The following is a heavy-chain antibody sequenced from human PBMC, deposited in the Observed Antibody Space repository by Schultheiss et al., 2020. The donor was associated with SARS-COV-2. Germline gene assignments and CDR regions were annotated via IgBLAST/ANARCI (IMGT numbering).Heavy chain of an antibody. J-gene: IGHJ4*02. Sequence: SETLSLTCAAYGGSFSGFYWSWIRQPPGKGLEWIGEINPSGSTNYNPSLNSRVSISVDTSKSQFSLKLSSVTAADTAVYYCARGVRTVTTSFDYWGQGTLVTVSS. V-gene: IGHV4-34*01. CDR2: INPSGST. D-gene: IGHD4-17*01. CDR1: GGSFSGFY. CDR3: ARGVRTVTTSFDY.